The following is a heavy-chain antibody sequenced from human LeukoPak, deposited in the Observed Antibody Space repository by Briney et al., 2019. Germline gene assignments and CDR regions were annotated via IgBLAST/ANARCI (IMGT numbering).Heavy chain of an antibody. CDR2: MSANADTT. D-gene: IGHD3-22*01. V-gene: IGHV3-23*01. CDR3: AKSAYYDDSGYYVDY. CDR1: GLTFSGYA. J-gene: IGHJ4*02. Sequence: PGGPLRLSCAVSGLTFSGYAMSWVRQAPGKGLEWVSLMSANADTTYYTDSVRGRFTISRDNSQKTVYLQMNSLRADDTAVYYCAKSAYYDDSGYYVDYWGQGTLVTVSS.